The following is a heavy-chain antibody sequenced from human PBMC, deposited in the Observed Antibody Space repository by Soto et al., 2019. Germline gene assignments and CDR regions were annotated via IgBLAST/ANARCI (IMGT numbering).Heavy chain of an antibody. CDR2: IIPIFGTA. V-gene: IGHV1-69*13. Sequence: SVKVSCKASGGTFSSYAISWVRQAPGQGLEWMGGIIPIFGTANYAQKFQGRVTITADESTSTAYMELSSLRSEDTAVYYCARVTAANSEFDYWGQGTLVTVPQ. D-gene: IGHD1-1*01. J-gene: IGHJ4*02. CDR1: GGTFSSYA. CDR3: ARVTAANSEFDY.